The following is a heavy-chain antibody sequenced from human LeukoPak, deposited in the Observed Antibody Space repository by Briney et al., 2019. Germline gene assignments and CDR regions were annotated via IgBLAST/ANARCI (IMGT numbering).Heavy chain of an antibody. D-gene: IGHD3-3*01. J-gene: IGHJ5*02. CDR2: INHSGST. V-gene: IGHV4-39*07. Sequence: SETLSLTCTVSGGSISSGGYYWSWIRQHPGKGLEWIGEINHSGSTNYNPSLKSRVTISVDTSKNQISLKLSSVTAADTAVYYCARGKHYDFWSGYFRCCWFDPWGQGTLVTVSS. CDR3: ARGKHYDFWSGYFRCCWFDP. CDR1: GGSISSGGYY.